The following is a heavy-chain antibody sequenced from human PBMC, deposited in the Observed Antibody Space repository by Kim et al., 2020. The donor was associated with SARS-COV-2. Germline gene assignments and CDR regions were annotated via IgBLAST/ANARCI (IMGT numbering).Heavy chain of an antibody. D-gene: IGHD6-6*01. CDR2: IKSKTDGGTT. CDR1: GFTFSNAW. V-gene: IGHV3-15*01. Sequence: GGSLRLSCAASGFTFSNAWMSWVRQAPGKGLEWVGRIKSKTDGGTTDYAAPVKGRFTISRDDSKNTLYLQMNSLKTEDTAVYYCSSSSSSRITYYYYGMDVWGQGTTVTVSS. J-gene: IGHJ6*02. CDR3: SSSSSSRITYYYYGMDV.